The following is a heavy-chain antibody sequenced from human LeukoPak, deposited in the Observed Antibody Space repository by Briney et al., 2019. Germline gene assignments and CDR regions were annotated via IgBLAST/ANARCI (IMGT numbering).Heavy chain of an antibody. Sequence: GGTLRLSCAASGFTFSSYWMSWVRQAPGKGLEWVANIKQDGSEKYYVDSVKGRFTISRDNAKNSLYLQMNSLRAEDTAVYYCARGWERGYDYYFDYWGQGTLVTVSS. CDR1: GFTFSSYW. J-gene: IGHJ4*02. CDR3: ARGWERGYDYYFDY. D-gene: IGHD5-12*01. V-gene: IGHV3-7*01. CDR2: IKQDGSEK.